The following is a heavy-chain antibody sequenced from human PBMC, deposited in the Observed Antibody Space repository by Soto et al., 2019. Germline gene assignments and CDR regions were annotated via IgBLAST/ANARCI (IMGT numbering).Heavy chain of an antibody. J-gene: IGHJ5*02. V-gene: IGHV1-18*04. CDR3: ERDLLHYDFWSGFGP. CDR1: GYTFTSDG. CDR2: ISAYNGNT. D-gene: IGHD3-3*01. Sequence: ASVKVSGKASGYTFTSDGISWVRQAPGQGRGWMGWISAYNGNTNYAQKLQGRVTMTTDTSTSTASMELRSRRSDARAVYHCERDLLHYDFWSGFGPWGQGTLVTVSS.